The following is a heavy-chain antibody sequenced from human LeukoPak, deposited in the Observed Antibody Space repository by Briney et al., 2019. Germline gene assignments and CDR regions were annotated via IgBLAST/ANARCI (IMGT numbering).Heavy chain of an antibody. J-gene: IGHJ5*02. Sequence: SETLSLTRSVSGASIRGYYWNSIRQPPGKGLEWIGYIYYSGSTNYNPSLKSRVTISVDKSKRQFSLNLTSVTAADTAVYYCTRGGDYCNSFDPWGQGTVVSVSS. CDR3: TRGGDYCNSFDP. D-gene: IGHD4-17*01. V-gene: IGHV4-59*01. CDR1: GASIRGYY. CDR2: IYYSGST.